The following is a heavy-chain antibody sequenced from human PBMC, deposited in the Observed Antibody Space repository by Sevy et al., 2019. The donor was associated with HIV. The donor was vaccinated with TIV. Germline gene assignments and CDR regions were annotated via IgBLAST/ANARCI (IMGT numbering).Heavy chain of an antibody. Sequence: ASVKVSCKASGYTFTGYYMHWVRQAPGQGLEWMGWINPNSGGTNYAQKFQGRVTMTRDTSISTAYMELSRLRSDDTAVYYCARPGISEQWLVRHSYYFDYRGQGTLVTVSS. D-gene: IGHD6-19*01. CDR1: GYTFTGYY. J-gene: IGHJ4*02. CDR3: ARPGISEQWLVRHSYYFDY. CDR2: INPNSGGT. V-gene: IGHV1-2*02.